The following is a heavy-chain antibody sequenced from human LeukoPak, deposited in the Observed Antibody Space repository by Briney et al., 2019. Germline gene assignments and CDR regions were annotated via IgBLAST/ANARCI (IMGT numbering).Heavy chain of an antibody. CDR3: AKDMKPEYYCSGGSCYPTGPSNYFDY. J-gene: IGHJ4*02. D-gene: IGHD2-15*01. CDR1: GFTFSSYW. Sequence: GGSLRLSCAASGFTFSSYWMHWVRQAPGKGLVWVSRINTDGSSTSYADSVKGRFTISRDNAKNTLYLQMNSLRAEDTALYYCAKDMKPEYYCSGGSCYPTGPSNYFDYWGQGTLVTVSS. CDR2: INTDGSST. V-gene: IGHV3-74*01.